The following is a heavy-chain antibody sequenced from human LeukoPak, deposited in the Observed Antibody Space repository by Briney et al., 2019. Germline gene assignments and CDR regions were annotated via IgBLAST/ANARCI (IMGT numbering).Heavy chain of an antibody. V-gene: IGHV4-59*01. Sequence: SETLSLTCTVSGGSISPFYWNWIRQPPGKGLEWIGYIYYTGGTSYSPSPNSRATISVDTSKNQFSLKLSSVTAADTAMYYCARAPLALIVFDIWGQGTMVTVSS. CDR3: ARAPLALIVFDI. J-gene: IGHJ3*02. CDR1: GGSISPFY. CDR2: IYYTGGT. D-gene: IGHD2-21*01.